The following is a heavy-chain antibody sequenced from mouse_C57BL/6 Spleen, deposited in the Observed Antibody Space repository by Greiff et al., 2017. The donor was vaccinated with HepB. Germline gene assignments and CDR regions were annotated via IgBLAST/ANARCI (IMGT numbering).Heavy chain of an antibody. CDR2: ISDGGSYT. Sequence: DVQLVESGGGLVKPGGSLKLSCAASGFTFSSYAMSWVRQTPEKRLEWVATISDGGSYTYYPDNVKGRFTISRDNAKNNLYLQMSHLKSEDTAMYYCARGYYGSSYYYAMDYWGQGTSVTVSS. D-gene: IGHD1-1*01. J-gene: IGHJ4*01. CDR1: GFTFSSYA. CDR3: ARGYYGSSYYYAMDY. V-gene: IGHV5-4*01.